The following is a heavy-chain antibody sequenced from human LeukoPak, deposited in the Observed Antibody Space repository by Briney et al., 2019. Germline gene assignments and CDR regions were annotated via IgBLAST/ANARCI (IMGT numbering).Heavy chain of an antibody. Sequence: QPGGSLRLSCAASGFTFSSYPMSWLRQAPRKGLEWVSAIRGSGGNTYYADSVKGRFTICRDNSKNTLYLQMNSLRAEDTALYYCATSSGWYPKYFDYWGQGTLVTVSS. CDR1: GFTFSSYP. J-gene: IGHJ4*02. CDR3: ATSSGWYPKYFDY. CDR2: IRGSGGNT. D-gene: IGHD6-19*01. V-gene: IGHV3-23*01.